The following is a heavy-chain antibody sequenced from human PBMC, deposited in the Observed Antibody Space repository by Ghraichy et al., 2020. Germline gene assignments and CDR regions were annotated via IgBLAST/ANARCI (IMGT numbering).Heavy chain of an antibody. V-gene: IGHV3-23*01. J-gene: IGHJ5*02. D-gene: IGHD5-12*01. CDR2: ISGSGGST. CDR1: GFTFSSYA. Sequence: LSLTCAASGFTFSSYAMSWVRQAPGKGLEWVSAISGSGGSTYYADSVKGRFTISRDNSKNTLYLQMNSLRAEDTAVYYCAKGSRDIPNNWFDPWGQGTLVTVSS. CDR3: AKGSRDIPNNWFDP.